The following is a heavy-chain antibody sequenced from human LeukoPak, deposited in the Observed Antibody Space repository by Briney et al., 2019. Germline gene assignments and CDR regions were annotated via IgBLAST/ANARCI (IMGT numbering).Heavy chain of an antibody. D-gene: IGHD1-26*01. V-gene: IGHV1-18*01. CDR3: ARGGSYSFDY. CDR1: GYTFTNYG. Sequence: ASVKVSCKASGYTFTNYGVTWVRQAPGQGLEWTGWINTDTFNTNYEQKLQGRVTMTIDTSTSTAYMELRSLRSDDTAIYYCARGGSYSFDYWGQGTLVTVSS. CDR2: INTDTFNT. J-gene: IGHJ4*02.